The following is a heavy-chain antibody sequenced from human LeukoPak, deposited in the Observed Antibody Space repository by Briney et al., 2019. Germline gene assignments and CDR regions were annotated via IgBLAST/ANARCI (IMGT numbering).Heavy chain of an antibody. J-gene: IGHJ6*02. CDR3: ARDRRLYSSSSYYYYYGMDV. V-gene: IGHV4-59*01. CDR1: SGSISSYY. Sequence: SETLSLTCTVSSGSISSYYWSWLRQPPGNGREWIGYIYYSGSTNYNPSLKSRVTISVDTSKNQFSLKLSSVTAADTAVYYCARDRRLYSSSSYYYYYGMDVWGQGTTVTVSS. CDR2: IYYSGST. D-gene: IGHD6-6*01.